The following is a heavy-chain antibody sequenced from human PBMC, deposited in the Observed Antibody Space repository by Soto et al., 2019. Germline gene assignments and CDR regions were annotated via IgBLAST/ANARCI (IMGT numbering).Heavy chain of an antibody. CDR3: AHRRGYGDFDY. CDR2: LYWDDDI. V-gene: IGHV2-5*02. D-gene: IGHD4-17*01. Sequence: QITLKESGPTLVKPTQTLTLTCTFSGFSLSTTGMGVGWIRQPPGKALEWLALLYWDDDIHYSPSLKSRLTITKDTSKNHVVLTMTNMDPVDTATYSCAHRRGYGDFDYWGQGTLVTVSS. J-gene: IGHJ4*02. CDR1: GFSLSTTGMG.